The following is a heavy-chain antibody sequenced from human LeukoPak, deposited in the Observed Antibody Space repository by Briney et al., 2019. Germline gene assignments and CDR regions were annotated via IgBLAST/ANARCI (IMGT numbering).Heavy chain of an antibody. CDR1: GFTLTSNY. CDR3: ARGGERLAATRY. CDR2: IYSGGST. Sequence: GGSQRLSCAASGFTLTSNYMSWVRQAPGKGLEWVSVIYSGGSTYYSDSVKGRFTISTDNSKNTLYLQMNSLRAEDTAVYYCARGGERLAATRYWGQGTLVTVSS. V-gene: IGHV3-66*01. J-gene: IGHJ4*02. D-gene: IGHD6-13*01.